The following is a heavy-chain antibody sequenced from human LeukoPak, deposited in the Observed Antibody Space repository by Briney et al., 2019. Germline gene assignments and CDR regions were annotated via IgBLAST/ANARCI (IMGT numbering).Heavy chain of an antibody. D-gene: IGHD2-2*02. V-gene: IGHV3-20*01. CDR3: ARDRCSSTSCYNTPNWFDP. CDR1: GFPFSNYG. J-gene: IGHJ5*02. CDR2: INWNGGSR. Sequence: GSLSLSCAASGFPFSNYGMSWVRQVPGKGLEGVSGINWNGGSRGYADSVKGGFTISRDNAKNSVYLQMNSLRSEDTAFYHCARDRCSSTSCYNTPNWFDPWGQGTLVTVSS.